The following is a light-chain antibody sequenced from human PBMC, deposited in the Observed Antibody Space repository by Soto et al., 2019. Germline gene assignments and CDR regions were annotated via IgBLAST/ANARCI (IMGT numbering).Light chain of an antibody. V-gene: IGKV3-15*01. CDR1: QSVSSN. CDR3: QQYNNWPLL. J-gene: IGKJ4*01. Sequence: EIVMTQSPATLSVSPGERATLSCRASQSVSSNLAWYQQKPGQAPRLLIYGASTRATGIPASFSGSGSGTEFTLTISSLQSEDFAVYSCQQYNNWPLLFGGGTKVELK. CDR2: GAS.